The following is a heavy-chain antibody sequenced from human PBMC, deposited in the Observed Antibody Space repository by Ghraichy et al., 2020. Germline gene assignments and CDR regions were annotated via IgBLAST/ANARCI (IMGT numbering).Heavy chain of an antibody. CDR3: AREPDSLWFGSSDDY. V-gene: IGHV3-48*03. D-gene: IGHD3-10*01. CDR1: GFTFSSYE. Sequence: GGSLRLSCAASGFTFSSYEMNWVRQAPGKGLEWVSYISSSGSTIYYADSVKGRFTISRDNAKNSLYLQMNSLRAEDTAVYYCAREPDSLWFGSSDDYWGQGTLVTVSS. CDR2: ISSSGSTI. J-gene: IGHJ4*02.